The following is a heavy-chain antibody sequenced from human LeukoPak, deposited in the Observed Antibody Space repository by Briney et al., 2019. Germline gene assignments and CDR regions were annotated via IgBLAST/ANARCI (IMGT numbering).Heavy chain of an antibody. J-gene: IGHJ6*03. CDR3: ARDRSCTGGSCYMDV. CDR1: GYTFISYS. Sequence: ASVKVSCKASGYTFISYSMNWVRQAPGQGLEWMGWINTNTGNPTYAQGFTGRFVFSLDTSVSTAYLQMSSLRVEDTAVYYCARDRSCTGGSCYMDVWGRGTTVTVSS. V-gene: IGHV7-4-1*02. D-gene: IGHD2-15*01. CDR2: INTNTGNP.